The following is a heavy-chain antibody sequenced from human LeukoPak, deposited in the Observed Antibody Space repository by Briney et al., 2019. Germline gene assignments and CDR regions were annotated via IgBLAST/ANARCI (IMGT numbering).Heavy chain of an antibody. V-gene: IGHV1-2*02. CDR1: GYTFTGYY. CDR3: ARGSSDFWSGYYLRDYFDY. D-gene: IGHD3-3*01. Sequence: ASVKVSCKASGYTFTGYYMHWVRQAPGQGLEWMGWINPNSGGTNYAQKFQGRVTMTRDTSISTAYMELSRLRSDDTAVYYCARGSSDFWSGYYLRDYFDYWGQGTLVTVSS. CDR2: INPNSGGT. J-gene: IGHJ4*02.